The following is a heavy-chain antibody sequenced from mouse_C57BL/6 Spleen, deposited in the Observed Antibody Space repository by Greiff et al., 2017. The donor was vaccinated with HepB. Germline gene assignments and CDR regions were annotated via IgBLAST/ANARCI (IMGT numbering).Heavy chain of an antibody. Sequence: VQLQQPGAELVKPGASVKLSCKASGYTFTSYWMQWVKQRPGQGLEWIGEIDPSDSYTNYNQKFKGKATLTVDTSSSTAYMQLSSLTSEDSAVYYCARMMVTAFDYWGKGTTLTVSS. D-gene: IGHD2-3*01. V-gene: IGHV1-50*01. CDR3: ARMMVTAFDY. CDR1: GYTFTSYW. CDR2: IDPSDSYT. J-gene: IGHJ2*01.